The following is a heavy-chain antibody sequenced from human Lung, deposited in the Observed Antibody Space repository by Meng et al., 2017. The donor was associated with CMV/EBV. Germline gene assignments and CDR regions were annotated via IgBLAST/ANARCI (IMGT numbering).Heavy chain of an antibody. J-gene: IGHJ4*02. D-gene: IGHD2-21*01. Sequence: GGSXRLXCTASGFTFANYEMSWVRQAPGKGLEWIAYISTSGTTIYYADSVKGRFIISRDDAENSVYLQMNSLTDEDTALYCCAGEEINGGGACYVYWGQGXLVTVSS. CDR3: AGEEINGGGACYVY. CDR1: GFTFANYE. CDR2: ISTSGTTI. V-gene: IGHV3-48*03.